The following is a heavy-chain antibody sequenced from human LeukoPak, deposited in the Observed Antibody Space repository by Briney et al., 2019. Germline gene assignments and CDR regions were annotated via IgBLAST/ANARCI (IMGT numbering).Heavy chain of an antibody. D-gene: IGHD2-15*01. CDR1: GYTFTSYY. V-gene: IGHV1-46*01. J-gene: IGHJ5*02. CDR2: INPSGGTT. Sequence: AASVNVSCKASGYTFTSYYMHWVRQAPGQGLAWMGIINPSGGTTSYEQRFQGRVTMTRDTSRSTVYMEMSSLRSEDTAVYYCARDHVRKKVVVAATPHWFDPWGQGTLVTVSS. CDR3: ARDHVRKKVVVAATPHWFDP.